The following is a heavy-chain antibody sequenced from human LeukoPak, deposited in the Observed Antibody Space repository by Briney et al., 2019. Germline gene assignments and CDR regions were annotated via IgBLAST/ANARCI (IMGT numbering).Heavy chain of an antibody. D-gene: IGHD3-9*01. CDR3: AKDGDVLTGAPYYYYGMDV. Sequence: ALRLSRPASRLTLRRYAMSGLRPAPARGRDWVSAISGCVGSTYYESSVKGRFTISRDNSKNTLYLQMDSLRAEDTAVYYCAKDGDVLTGAPYYYYGMDVWGQGTTVTVSS. J-gene: IGHJ6*02. V-gene: IGHV3-23*01. CDR2: ISGCVGST. CDR1: RLTLRRYA.